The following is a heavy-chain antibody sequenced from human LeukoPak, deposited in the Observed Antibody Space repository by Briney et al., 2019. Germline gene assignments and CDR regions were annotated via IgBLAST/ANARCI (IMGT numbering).Heavy chain of an antibody. D-gene: IGHD3-16*01. J-gene: IGHJ3*02. CDR1: GFTFSSYA. V-gene: IGHV3-30*04. CDR3: AKRGTI. CDR2: ISYDGSNK. Sequence: PGRSLRLSCAASGFTFSSYAMHWVRQAPGKGLEWVAVISYDGSNKYYADSVKGRFTISRDNSKNTLYLQMNSLRAEDTAVYYCAKRGTIWGQGTMVTVSS.